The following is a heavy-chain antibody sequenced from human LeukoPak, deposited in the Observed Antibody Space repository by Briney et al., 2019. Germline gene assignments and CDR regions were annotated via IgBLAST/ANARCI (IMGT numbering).Heavy chain of an antibody. V-gene: IGHV4-59*11. J-gene: IGHJ3*01. Sequence: SETLCLTCTVSGGSMSHHWSWIRQSPGKGREWVGYISDTASTNYNPSLKSRVTLSIDTSKSQLSFQLTSVTAADTAVYYCAREKSPERKTWLQLGAFDVWGQGTVVTVSS. CDR3: AREKSPERKTWLQLGAFDV. CDR2: ISDTAST. D-gene: IGHD5-24*01. CDR1: GGSMSHH.